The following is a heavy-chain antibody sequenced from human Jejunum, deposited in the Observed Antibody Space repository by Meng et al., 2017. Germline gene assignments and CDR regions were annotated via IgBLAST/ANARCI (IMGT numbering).Heavy chain of an antibody. CDR1: GFSFNTYW. J-gene: IGHJ1*01. CDR3: ARGGVAYAEAVQ. Sequence: GESLKISCAASGFSFNTYWMTWARQAPGRGLEWVANINEDGSLKYHVDSVKGRFTISRDNAENTLYLQMNSLRGEDSAVYYCARGGVAYAEAVQWGQGILVTVSS. D-gene: IGHD4-17*01. V-gene: IGHV3-7*01. CDR2: INEDGSLK.